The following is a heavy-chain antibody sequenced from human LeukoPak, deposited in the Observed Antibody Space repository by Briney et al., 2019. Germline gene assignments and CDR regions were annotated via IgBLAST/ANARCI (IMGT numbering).Heavy chain of an antibody. V-gene: IGHV3-30*18. CDR1: GFTFSSYG. D-gene: IGHD4-17*01. CDR3: AKSGDAGAEYFQH. CDR2: ISYDGSNK. Sequence: PGGSLRLSCAASGFTFSSYGMHWVRQAPGKGLEWVAVISYDGSNKYYADSVKARFTISRDNSKNTLYLQMNSLRAEDTAVYYCAKSGDAGAEYFQHWGQGTLVTVSS. J-gene: IGHJ1*01.